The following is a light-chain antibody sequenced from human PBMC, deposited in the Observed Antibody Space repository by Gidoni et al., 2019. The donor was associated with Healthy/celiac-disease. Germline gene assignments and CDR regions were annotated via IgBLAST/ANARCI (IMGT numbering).Light chain of an antibody. Sequence: DIQMTQSPSSLSASVGDSVTITCRASQGINNDLGWYQQKPGKAPKRLIYAASSLQSGVPSRFSGSGSGTEFTLTISSLQAEDFATYYCLQHNSYPYTFGQGTKLEIK. CDR3: LQHNSYPYT. CDR1: QGINND. V-gene: IGKV1-17*01. CDR2: AAS. J-gene: IGKJ2*01.